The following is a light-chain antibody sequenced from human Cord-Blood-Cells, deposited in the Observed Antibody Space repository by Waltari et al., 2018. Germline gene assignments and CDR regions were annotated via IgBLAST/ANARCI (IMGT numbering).Light chain of an antibody. Sequence: QSALTQPASVSGSPGQSITIPCPGTTSDVGSYNLFSWYQQHPGKAPKLMIYEVSKRPSGVSNRFSGSKSGNTASLTISGLQAEDEADYYCCSYAGSSTFYVFGTGTKVTVL. V-gene: IGLV2-23*02. CDR2: EVS. J-gene: IGLJ1*01. CDR1: TSDVGSYNL. CDR3: CSYAGSSTFYV.